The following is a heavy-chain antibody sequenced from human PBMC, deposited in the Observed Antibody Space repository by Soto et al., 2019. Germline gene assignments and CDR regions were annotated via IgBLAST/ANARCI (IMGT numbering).Heavy chain of an antibody. J-gene: IGHJ6*02. V-gene: IGHV4-31*03. CDR2: IYYSGST. Sequence: SETLSLTCTVSGGSISSGGYYWSWIRQHPGKGLEWIGYIYYSGSTYYNPSLKSRVTISVDTSKNQFSLKLSSVTAADTAVYYCAREGYYGMDVWGQGTTVTVSS. CDR3: AREGYYGMDV. CDR1: GGSISSGGYY.